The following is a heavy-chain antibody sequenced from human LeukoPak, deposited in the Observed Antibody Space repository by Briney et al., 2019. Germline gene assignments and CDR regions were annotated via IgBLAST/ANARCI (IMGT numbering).Heavy chain of an antibody. D-gene: IGHD5-12*01. Sequence: PSETLSLTCTVSGGSISSYYWSWIRQSPGKGLECIGYIYNSGSTNYNPSLKSRATISVDTSKNQFSLKLYSVTAADTAVYYCARYRGASGYHFDYWGQGTLVTVSS. CDR2: IYNSGST. J-gene: IGHJ4*02. CDR3: ARYRGASGYHFDY. CDR1: GGSISSYY. V-gene: IGHV4-59*12.